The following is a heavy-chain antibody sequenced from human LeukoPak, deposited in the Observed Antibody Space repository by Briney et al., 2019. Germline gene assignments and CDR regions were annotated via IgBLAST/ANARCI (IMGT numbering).Heavy chain of an antibody. Sequence: SETLSLTCTVSGGSISSSSYYWGWIRQPPGKGLEWIGSISYSGSTYYNPSLKSRVTISVVTSKNQFSLKLSSVTAADTAVYYCARDRGGYCSSTSCYMGPPDAFDIWGQGTMVTVSS. V-gene: IGHV4-39*07. CDR3: ARDRGGYCSSTSCYMGPPDAFDI. D-gene: IGHD2-2*02. CDR1: GGSISSSSYY. J-gene: IGHJ3*02. CDR2: ISYSGST.